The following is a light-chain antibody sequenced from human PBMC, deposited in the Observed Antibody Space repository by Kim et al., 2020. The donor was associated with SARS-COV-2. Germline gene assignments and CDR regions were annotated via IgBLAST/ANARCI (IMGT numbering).Light chain of an antibody. J-gene: IGKJ1*01. Sequence: EIVMTQSPAILSVSPGERATLSCRASQSVSNNLAWYQQKPGQAPRLLMYDASTRATGIPARFSGSGSGTEFTLTISSLQSEDFAVYYCQQYSQWRTFGQGTKVDIK. CDR1: QSVSNN. CDR2: DAS. CDR3: QQYSQWRT. V-gene: IGKV3-15*01.